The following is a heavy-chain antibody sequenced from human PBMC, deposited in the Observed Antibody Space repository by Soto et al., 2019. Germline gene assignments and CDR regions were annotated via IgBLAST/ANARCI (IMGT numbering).Heavy chain of an antibody. J-gene: IGHJ6*02. D-gene: IGHD3-9*01. Sequence: EVQLLESGGGLVQPGGSLRLSCAASGFTFSSYAMSWVRQAPGKGLEWVSAISGSGGSTYYADTVKGRFTISRDNSKNTLFLQMNSLRGEDTGVYYCAKTSLAGVDWLLSANYYYYGMDVWGQGTTVTVSS. CDR2: ISGSGGST. V-gene: IGHV3-23*01. CDR3: AKTSLAGVDWLLSANYYYYGMDV. CDR1: GFTFSSYA.